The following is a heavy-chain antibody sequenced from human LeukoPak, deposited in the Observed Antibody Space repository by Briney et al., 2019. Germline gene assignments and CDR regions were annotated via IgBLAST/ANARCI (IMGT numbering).Heavy chain of an antibody. D-gene: IGHD3-10*01. CDR1: GGPISSGGYY. CDR3: ARESLITMVRGVIGVDV. J-gene: IGHJ6*04. Sequence: PSETLSLTCTVSGGPISSGGYYWSWIRQHPGKGLEWIGYIYYSGSTYYNPSLKSRVTISVDTSKNQFSLKLSSVTAADTAVYYCARESLITMVRGVIGVDVWGKGTTVTVSS. CDR2: IYYSGST. V-gene: IGHV4-31*03.